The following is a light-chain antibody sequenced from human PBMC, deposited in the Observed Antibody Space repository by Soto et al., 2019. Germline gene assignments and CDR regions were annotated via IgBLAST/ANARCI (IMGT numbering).Light chain of an antibody. J-gene: IGLJ1*01. CDR1: SSDVGRYDY. CDR3: CSFAGSYSYV. CDR2: DVT. V-gene: IGLV2-11*01. Sequence: QSVLTHPRSVSASPGQSVTISCTGTSSDVGRYDYVSWYQQHPGKAPKLIVYDVTERPSGVPDRFSGSKSGNTASLTISGLQAEDEADYSCCSFAGSYSYVFGTGTKVT.